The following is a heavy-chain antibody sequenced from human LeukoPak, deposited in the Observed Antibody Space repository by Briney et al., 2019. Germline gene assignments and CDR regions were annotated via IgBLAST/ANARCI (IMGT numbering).Heavy chain of an antibody. J-gene: IGHJ5*02. CDR1: GFTFSTYA. CDR3: VKDGADYGENGWFDP. D-gene: IGHD4-17*01. Sequence: PGGSLRLSCSASGFTFSTYAIHWVRQGPGRGLEHVLVISNNGGTTYYAESVKGRFIISRDNSKNTLYLQMSSLRPEDTAVYYCVKDGADYGENGWFDPWGQGTLVTVSS. CDR2: ISNNGGTT. V-gene: IGHV3-64D*09.